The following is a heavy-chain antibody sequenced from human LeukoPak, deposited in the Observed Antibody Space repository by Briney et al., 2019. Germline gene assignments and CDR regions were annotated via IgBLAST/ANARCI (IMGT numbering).Heavy chain of an antibody. CDR3: ARLDSGSYLDY. V-gene: IGHV1-69*05. CDR2: IIPIFGTA. CDR1: GGTFSSYA. Sequence: SVKVSCKASGGTFSSYAISWVRQAPGQGLEWMGGIIPIFGTASYAQKFQGRVTMTRDTSTSTVYMELSSLRSEDTAVYYCARLDSGSYLDYWGQGTLVTVSS. J-gene: IGHJ4*02. D-gene: IGHD1-26*01.